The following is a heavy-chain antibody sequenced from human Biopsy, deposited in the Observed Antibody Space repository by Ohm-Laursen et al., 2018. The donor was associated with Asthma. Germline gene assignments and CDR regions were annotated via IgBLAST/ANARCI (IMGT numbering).Heavy chain of an antibody. D-gene: IGHD6-19*01. CDR3: ARCQVGYSSGWSLLLKKIYYSGMDV. CDR2: IMTVFGTT. CDR1: GGTFSNFA. Sequence: EASVEVSCKAPGGTFSNFAISWVRQAPGQGPEWLGGIMTVFGTTNYAQKFQGRVTITADESTSTAYMEVTSLRSEDTAIYYCARCQVGYSSGWSLLLKKIYYSGMDVWGQGTAVTVSS. V-gene: IGHV1-69*13. J-gene: IGHJ6*02.